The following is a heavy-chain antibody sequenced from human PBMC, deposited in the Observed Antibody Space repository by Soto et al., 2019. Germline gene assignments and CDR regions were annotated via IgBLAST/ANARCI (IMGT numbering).Heavy chain of an antibody. V-gene: IGHV4-61*01. CDR3: ARLHSKTGLQYYYDSSGYYYFDY. CDR1: GGSVSSGSYY. Sequence: SETLSLTCTVSGGSVSSGSYYWSWIRQPPGKGLEWIGYIYYSGSTNYNPSLKSRVTISVDTSKNQFSLKLSSVTAADTAVYYCARLHSKTGLQYYYDSSGYYYFDYWGQGTLVTVSS. D-gene: IGHD3-22*01. J-gene: IGHJ4*02. CDR2: IYYSGST.